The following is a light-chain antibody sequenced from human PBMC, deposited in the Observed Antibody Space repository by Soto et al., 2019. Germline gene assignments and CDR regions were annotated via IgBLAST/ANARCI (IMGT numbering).Light chain of an antibody. V-gene: IGKV3-11*01. CDR1: QYINTR. CDR2: QTS. J-gene: IGKJ5*01. CDR3: QQRRSWPPTIT. Sequence: EHVLTQSPATLSSFPGDRVTLSCRASQYINTRLAWYQHRPGQAPRLLIYQTSIRAAGIPARFSGSGSGTDFTLTISSLEPEDFAVYYCQQRRSWPPTITFGQGTRLEIK.